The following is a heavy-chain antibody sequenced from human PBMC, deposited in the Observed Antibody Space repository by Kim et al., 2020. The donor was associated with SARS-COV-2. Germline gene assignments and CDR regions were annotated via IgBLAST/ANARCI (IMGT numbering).Heavy chain of an antibody. CDR3: ASAFGDSSWYQASYYYYYGMVV. Sequence: SETLSLTCTVSGGSISSSSYYWGWIRQPPGKGLEWIGSIYYSGSTYYNPSLKSRVTISVDTSKNQFSLKLSSVTAADTAVYYCASAFGDSSWYQASYYYYYGMVVWGQGTTVTVSS. V-gene: IGHV4-39*01. CDR1: GGSISSSSYY. CDR2: IYYSGST. D-gene: IGHD6-13*01. J-gene: IGHJ6*01.